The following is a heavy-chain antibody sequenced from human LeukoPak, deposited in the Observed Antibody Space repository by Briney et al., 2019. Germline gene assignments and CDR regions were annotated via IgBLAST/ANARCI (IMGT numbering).Heavy chain of an antibody. D-gene: IGHD7-27*01. CDR3: ARGPLTGSMLGDFDY. Sequence: TGGSLRLSCAASGFTFDDYGMSWVRQAPGKGLEKVAGFNWNGDSTDYADSVKGRFTISRDNARNSLYVQMNSLRAEDTALYYCARGPLTGSMLGDFDYWGQGTLVTVSS. CDR1: GFTFDDYG. J-gene: IGHJ4*02. CDR2: FNWNGDST. V-gene: IGHV3-20*04.